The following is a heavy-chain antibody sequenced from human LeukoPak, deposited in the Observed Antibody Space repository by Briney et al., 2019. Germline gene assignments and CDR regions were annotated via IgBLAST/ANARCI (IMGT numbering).Heavy chain of an antibody. J-gene: IGHJ4*02. CDR1: GYTFTGYY. Sequence: ASVKVSCKASGYTFTGYYMHWVRQAPGQGLEWMGWIDPNSGGTNYAQKFQGRVTMTRDTSISTAYMELSRLRSDDTAVYYCARGGGSVLLWFGELSENDHWGQGTLVTVSS. D-gene: IGHD3-10*01. V-gene: IGHV1-2*02. CDR2: IDPNSGGT. CDR3: ARGGGSVLLWFGELSENDH.